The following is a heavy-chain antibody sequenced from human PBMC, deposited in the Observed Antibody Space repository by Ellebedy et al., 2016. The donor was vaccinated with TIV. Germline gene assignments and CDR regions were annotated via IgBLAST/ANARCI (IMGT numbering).Heavy chain of an antibody. Sequence: GESLKISCAASGFNFRSYWMTWVRQAPGKGLEWVAKIRQEGDEIYYADSVKGRFTISRDNANNSLFLQMHSLRVEETAVYYCARRASYGDYAVQVNPWFDPWGQGTLVTVSS. CDR2: IRQEGDEI. CDR3: ARRASYGDYAVQVNPWFDP. CDR1: GFNFRSYW. J-gene: IGHJ5*02. V-gene: IGHV3-7*01. D-gene: IGHD4-17*01.